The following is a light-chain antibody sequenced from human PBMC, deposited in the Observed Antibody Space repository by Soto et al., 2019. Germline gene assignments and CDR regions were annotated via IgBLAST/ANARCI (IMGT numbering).Light chain of an antibody. CDR2: GAS. V-gene: IGKV3-20*01. Sequence: EIVLTQSPGTLSLSPGERATLSCRASQSVSSSYLAWYQQKPGQAPRLLIYGASSRATGIPDRFSGSGSGTDFTLTIMRLEPEDFAVYYCQQYGSSPYTFGQGTKLEIK. CDR3: QQYGSSPYT. CDR1: QSVSSSY. J-gene: IGKJ2*01.